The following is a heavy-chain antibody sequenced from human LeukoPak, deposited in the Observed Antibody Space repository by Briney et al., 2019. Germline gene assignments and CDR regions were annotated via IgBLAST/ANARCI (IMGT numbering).Heavy chain of an antibody. Sequence: GGPLRLSCAASGFTFSSFWMHWVRQAPGMGLVWVSRINSVGSSTSYADSVKGRFTISRDNAKNTLYLQMNSLRAEDTAVYYCARERTSGWDAFDFWGQGALVTVSS. D-gene: IGHD6-19*01. CDR3: ARERTSGWDAFDF. V-gene: IGHV3-74*01. J-gene: IGHJ4*02. CDR1: GFTFSSFW. CDR2: INSVGSST.